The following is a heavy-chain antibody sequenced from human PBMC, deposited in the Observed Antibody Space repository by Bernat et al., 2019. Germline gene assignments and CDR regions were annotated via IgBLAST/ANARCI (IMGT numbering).Heavy chain of an antibody. CDR2: IKQDGSEQ. J-gene: IGHJ4*02. V-gene: IGHV3-7*01. Sequence: EVQLVESGGGLVQPGGSLRLSCAASGFTFSSYWMSWVRQAPGKGLEWVANIKQDGSEQYYVDSVKGRFTISRDNAKNSLYLQMNSLRAEDTAVYYCAREGDLGELSSYFDYWGQGTLVTVSS. CDR1: GFTFSSYW. D-gene: IGHD3-16*02. CDR3: AREGDLGELSSYFDY.